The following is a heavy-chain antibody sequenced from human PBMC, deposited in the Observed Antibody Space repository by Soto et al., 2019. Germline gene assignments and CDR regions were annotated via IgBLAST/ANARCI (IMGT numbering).Heavy chain of an antibody. CDR2: IYHSGST. CDR3: AGGGGWAATRYYWFDP. Sequence: QLHLQESDSGLVKASQTLSLTCGVSGGSITRGGSSWSWIRQPPGKGLEWIGFIYHSGSTYYNPSLRRRVTLSLDKSKNQFSRRLTSVTAADSAVYYCAGGGGWAATRYYWFDPWGQGTLVTVSS. V-gene: IGHV4-30-2*01. J-gene: IGHJ5*02. D-gene: IGHD1-20*01. CDR1: GGSITRGGSS.